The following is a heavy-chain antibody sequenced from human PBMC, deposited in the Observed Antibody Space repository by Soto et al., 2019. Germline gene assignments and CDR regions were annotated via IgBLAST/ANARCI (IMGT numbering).Heavy chain of an antibody. J-gene: IGHJ4*02. CDR2: ISYDGSNK. D-gene: IGHD7-27*01. CDR3: SRDRALKLGEYYFDY. Sequence: PGGSLRISCAASGFTFSSYAMHWVRQAPGKGLEWVAVISYDGSNKYYADSVKGRFTISRDNSKNTLYLQMNSLRAEDTAVYYCSRDRALKLGEYYFDYWGQGTLVSVSS. CDR1: GFTFSSYA. V-gene: IGHV3-30-3*01.